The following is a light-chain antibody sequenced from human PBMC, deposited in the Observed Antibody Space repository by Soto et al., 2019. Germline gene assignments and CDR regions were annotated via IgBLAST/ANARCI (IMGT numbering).Light chain of an antibody. CDR1: ESVRDE. V-gene: IGKV3-11*01. J-gene: IGKJ1*01. CDR3: QQYGSSGT. Sequence: EAVLTQSPAPLSLSPGERATLSCRASESVRDELGWYQQKPGQAPRLLILDSSNRASGIPGRLSGSGSGTDFTLTISRMEPEDFAVYYCQQYGSSGTFGQGTKVYIK. CDR2: DSS.